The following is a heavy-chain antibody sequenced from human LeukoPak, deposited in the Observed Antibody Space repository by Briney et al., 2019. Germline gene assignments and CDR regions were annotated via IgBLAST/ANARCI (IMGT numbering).Heavy chain of an antibody. D-gene: IGHD3-22*01. CDR1: GFTFSSYW. V-gene: IGHV3-7*01. J-gene: IGHJ4*02. CDR2: IKHDGSEK. CDR3: ARDGNYYDSSGYSYVYFDY. Sequence: GGSLRLPCTASGFTFSSYWMNWVRQAPGKGLEWVANIKHDGSEKYHVDSVKGRFTISRDNAKNSLYLQMNSLRAEDTAVYYCARDGNYYDSSGYSYVYFDYWGQGTLVTVSS.